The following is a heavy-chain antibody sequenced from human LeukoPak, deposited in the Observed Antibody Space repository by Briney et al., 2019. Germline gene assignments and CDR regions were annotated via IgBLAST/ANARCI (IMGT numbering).Heavy chain of an antibody. J-gene: IGHJ5*02. D-gene: IGHD7-27*01. CDR2: ISYDGSNK. V-gene: IGHV3-30*03. CDR1: GFTFSSYG. Sequence: GRSLRLSCAASGFTFSSYGMHWVRQAPGKGLEWVAVISYDGSNKYYADSVKGRFTISRDNSKNTLYLQMNSLRAEDTAVYYCARDKDPYFLGWFDPWGQGTLVTVSS. CDR3: ARDKDPYFLGWFDP.